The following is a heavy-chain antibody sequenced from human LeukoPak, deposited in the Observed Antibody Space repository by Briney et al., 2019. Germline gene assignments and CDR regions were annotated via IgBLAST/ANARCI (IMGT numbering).Heavy chain of an antibody. J-gene: IGHJ4*02. V-gene: IGHV4-59*01. CDR3: ASMTVVNALDY. Sequence: SETLSLTCTVSGGSISSYYWSWIRQPPGKGLEWIGYIYYSGSTNYNPSLKSRVTISVDTSKNQFSLKLSSVTAADTAVYYCASMTVVNALDYWGQGTLVTVSS. D-gene: IGHD4-23*01. CDR1: GGSISSYY. CDR2: IYYSGST.